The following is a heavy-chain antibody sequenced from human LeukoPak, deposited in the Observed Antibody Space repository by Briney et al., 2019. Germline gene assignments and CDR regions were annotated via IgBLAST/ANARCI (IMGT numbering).Heavy chain of an antibody. D-gene: IGHD3-16*01. CDR3: ARRAYPYNYYMDV. CDR1: GFTFHNHG. J-gene: IGHJ6*03. CDR2: LSWNGGET. V-gene: IGHV3-20*04. Sequence: RPGGSLRLSCAASGFTFHNHGMAWVRHAPGKGLEWVSSLSWNGGETRYADSVKGRFTISRDNAKNSLYLQMNSLRAEDTAVYYCARRAYPYNYYMDVWGKGATVTVSS.